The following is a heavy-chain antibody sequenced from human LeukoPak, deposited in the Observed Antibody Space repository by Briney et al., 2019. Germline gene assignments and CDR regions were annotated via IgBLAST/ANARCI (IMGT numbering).Heavy chain of an antibody. CDR3: ARAGRDIVVVPAAHNWFDP. Sequence: ASVKVSCKASGYTFTSYDINWVRQATGQGLEWMGWMNPNSGNTGYAQKFQGWVTMTRDTSSSTAYMELSRLRSDDTAVYYCARAGRDIVVVPAAHNWFDPWGQGTLVTVSS. J-gene: IGHJ5*02. D-gene: IGHD2-2*01. CDR1: GYTFTSYD. V-gene: IGHV1-8*01. CDR2: MNPNSGNT.